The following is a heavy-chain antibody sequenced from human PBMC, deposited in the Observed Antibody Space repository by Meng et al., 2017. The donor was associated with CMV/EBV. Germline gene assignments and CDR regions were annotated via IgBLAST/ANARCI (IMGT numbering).Heavy chain of an antibody. Sequence: GSLRLSCAVYGGSFSGYYWSWIRQPPGKGLEWIGEINHSGSTNYNPSLKSRVTISVDTSKNQFSLKLSSVIAADTAVYYCARGYRDTIFGVVIMYGMDVWGQGTTVTVSS. J-gene: IGHJ6*02. D-gene: IGHD3-3*01. CDR2: INHSGST. V-gene: IGHV4-34*01. CDR1: GGSFSGYY. CDR3: ARGYRDTIFGVVIMYGMDV.